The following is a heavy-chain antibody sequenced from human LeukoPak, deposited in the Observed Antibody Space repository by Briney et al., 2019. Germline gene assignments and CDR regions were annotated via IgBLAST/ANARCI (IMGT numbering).Heavy chain of an antibody. CDR1: GVSISSGGYY. J-gene: IGHJ4*02. CDR2: IYYSGST. Sequence: SEALSLTCTVSGVSISSGGYYWSWIRQHPGKGLEWIGYIYYSGSTYYNPSLKSRVTISVDTSKNQFSLDLSSVTAADTAVYYCARGGNTVTTDYWGQGTLVTVSS. D-gene: IGHD4-11*01. CDR3: ARGGNTVTTDY. V-gene: IGHV4-31*03.